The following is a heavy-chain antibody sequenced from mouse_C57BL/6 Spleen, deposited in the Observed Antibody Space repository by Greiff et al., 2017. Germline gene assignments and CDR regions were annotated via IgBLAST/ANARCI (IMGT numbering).Heavy chain of an antibody. CDR1: GYTFTSYW. J-gene: IGHJ1*03. D-gene: IGHD1-1*01. CDR2: IDPSDSYT. CDR3: ARFYYYGSSYDFDV. V-gene: IGHV1-69*01. Sequence: QVQLKESGAELVMPGASVKLSCKASGYTFTSYWMHWVKQRPGQGLEWIGEIDPSDSYTNYNQKFKGKSTLTVDKSSSTAYMQLSSLTSEDSAVYYCARFYYYGSSYDFDVWGTGTTVTVSS.